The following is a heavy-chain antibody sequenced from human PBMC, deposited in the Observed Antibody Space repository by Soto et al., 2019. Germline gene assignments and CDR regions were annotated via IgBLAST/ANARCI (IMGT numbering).Heavy chain of an antibody. J-gene: IGHJ4*02. CDR3: ARVGDYGDYEYYFDY. Sequence: QVQLQESGPGLVKPSGTLSLTCAVSSGSISSSNWWSWVRQPPGKGLEWIGEIYHSGSTNYNPSLKSRVTISVDKSKNQFSLKLSSVTAADTAVYYCARVGDYGDYEYYFDYWCQGTLVTVSS. CDR1: SGSISSSNW. D-gene: IGHD4-17*01. CDR2: IYHSGST. V-gene: IGHV4-4*02.